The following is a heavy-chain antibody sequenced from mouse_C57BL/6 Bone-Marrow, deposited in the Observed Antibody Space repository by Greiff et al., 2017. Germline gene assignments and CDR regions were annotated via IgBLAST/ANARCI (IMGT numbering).Heavy chain of an antibody. CDR1: GYTFTSYW. CDR3: ARRDWDGAY. V-gene: IGHV1-50*01. Sequence: QVQLQQPGAELVKPGASVKLSCKASGYTFTSYWMQWVKQRPGQGLEWIGEIDPSDSYTNYNQKFKGKATLTVDTSSSTAYMQLSSLTSEDSAVYYCARRDWDGAYWGEGTLVTVSA. CDR2: IDPSDSYT. J-gene: IGHJ3*01. D-gene: IGHD4-1*01.